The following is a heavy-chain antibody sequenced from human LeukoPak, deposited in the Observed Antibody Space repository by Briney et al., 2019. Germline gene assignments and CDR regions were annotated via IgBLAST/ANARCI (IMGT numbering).Heavy chain of an antibody. CDR1: GGSIGGYY. CDR2: IQTTGST. D-gene: IGHD2-21*01. Sequence: WETLSLTCAVSGGSIGGYYWSWLRQPPGKGLEWMGFIQTTGSTKYNPSLESRATMSVDTSKNQFSMNLISLTAADTAVYFCARHFVSKGCFEYWGQGILVSVSS. CDR3: ARHFVSKGCFEY. J-gene: IGHJ4*02. V-gene: IGHV4-4*08.